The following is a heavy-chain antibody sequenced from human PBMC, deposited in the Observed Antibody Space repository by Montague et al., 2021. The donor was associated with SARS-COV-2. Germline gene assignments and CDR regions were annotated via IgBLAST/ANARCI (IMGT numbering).Heavy chain of an antibody. V-gene: IGHV4-39*07. CDR2: IYYSGST. CDR3: ARVGRQQLVRLSGMDV. D-gene: IGHD6-13*01. CDR1: GGSIRSGDYY. Sequence: SETLSLTCTVSGGSIRSGDYYWSWIRQSPGKGLEWIGSIYYSGSTYYNPSLKSRVTISVDTSKNQFSLKLSSVTAADTAVYYCARVGRQQLVRLSGMDVWGQGTTVTGSS. J-gene: IGHJ6*02.